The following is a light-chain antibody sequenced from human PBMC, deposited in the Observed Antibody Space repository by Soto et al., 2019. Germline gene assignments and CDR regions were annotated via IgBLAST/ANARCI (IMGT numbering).Light chain of an antibody. J-gene: IGKJ1*01. V-gene: IGKV1-5*01. Sequence: DIQMTQSPSTLSGSVGDRVTITCRASQTISSWLAWYQQKPGKAPKLLIYDASSLESGVPSRFSGRGSGTELTITISSLQHDDFETYYCQHYSSDRTMFGQGNKV. CDR3: QHYSSDRTM. CDR2: DAS. CDR1: QTISSW.